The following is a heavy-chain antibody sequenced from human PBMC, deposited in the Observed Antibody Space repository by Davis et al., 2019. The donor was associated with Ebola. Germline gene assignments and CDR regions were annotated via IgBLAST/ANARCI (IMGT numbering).Heavy chain of an antibody. CDR2: IYYSGST. CDR1: GGSISSSSYY. D-gene: IGHD5-12*01. Sequence: LRLSCTVSGGSISSSSYYWGWIRQPPGKGLEWIGSIYYSGSTYYNPSLKSRVTISVDTSKNQFSLKLSSVTAADTAVYYCASDWATTRYFDYWGQGTLVTVSS. CDR3: ASDWATTRYFDY. V-gene: IGHV4-39*01. J-gene: IGHJ4*02.